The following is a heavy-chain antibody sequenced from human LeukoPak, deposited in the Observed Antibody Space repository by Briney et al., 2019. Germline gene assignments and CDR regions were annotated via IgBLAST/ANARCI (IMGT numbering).Heavy chain of an antibody. CDR3: ARDQWLESFDY. J-gene: IGHJ4*02. D-gene: IGHD6-19*01. V-gene: IGHV3-7*03. CDR2: IKQDGSEK. CDR1: GFTFSSYW. Sequence: AGGYLRLSCAGSGFTFSSYWMSWVRQAPGKGLEWVANIKQDGSEKYYVDSVKGRFTISRDNAKNSLYLQMNSLRAEDTAVYYCARDQWLESFDYWGQGTLVTVSS.